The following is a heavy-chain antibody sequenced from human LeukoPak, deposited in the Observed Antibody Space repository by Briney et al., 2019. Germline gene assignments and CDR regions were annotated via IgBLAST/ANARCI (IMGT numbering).Heavy chain of an antibody. CDR2: ISNDGSNK. Sequence: AGSLRLSCAASGFTLSSYGMHWVRQAPGKGLEWVAVISNDGSNKNYADSVKGRFTISRDNSKNTLYLQMSSLRAGDTALYYCAKGCSSGSTCYIIDYWGQGTLVTVSS. V-gene: IGHV3-30*18. D-gene: IGHD2-15*01. CDR3: AKGCSSGSTCYIIDY. CDR1: GFTLSSYG. J-gene: IGHJ4*02.